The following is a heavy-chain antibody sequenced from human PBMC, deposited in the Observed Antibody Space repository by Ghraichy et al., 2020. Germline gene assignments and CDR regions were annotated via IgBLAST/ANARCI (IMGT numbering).Heavy chain of an antibody. D-gene: IGHD3-16*02. J-gene: IGHJ6*02. CDR1: DFTVLSYS. Sequence: GGSLRLSCSDADFTVLSYSMNWVRPAPGKGLEWVSYISSSSSTIYYADSVKGRFTISRDNAKNSLYLQMNSLRDEDTAVYYCARVNLVGDYVWGSYRLEDYYYGMDVWGQCSTVTV. CDR2: ISSSSSTI. CDR3: ARVNLVGDYVWGSYRLEDYYYGMDV. V-gene: IGHV3-48*02.